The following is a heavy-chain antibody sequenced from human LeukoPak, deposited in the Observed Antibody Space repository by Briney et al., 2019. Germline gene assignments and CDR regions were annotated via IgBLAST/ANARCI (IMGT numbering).Heavy chain of an antibody. Sequence: ASVKVSCKASGGTFSSYAISWVRQAPGQGLEWMGGIIPIFGTADYAQKFQGRVTITADESTSTVYMDLSSLRSEDTAVYYCARARDGYSSSWLNYYYYMDVWGKGTTVTVAS. CDR1: GGTFSSYA. D-gene: IGHD6-13*01. CDR2: IIPIFGTA. J-gene: IGHJ6*03. V-gene: IGHV1-69*13. CDR3: ARARDGYSSSWLNYYYYMDV.